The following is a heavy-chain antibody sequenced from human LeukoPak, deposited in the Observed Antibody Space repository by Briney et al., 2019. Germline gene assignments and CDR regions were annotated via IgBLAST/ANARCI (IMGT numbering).Heavy chain of an antibody. Sequence: PGGSLRLSCAASGFTFSTFAMSWVRQAPGKGLEWVSAISGSGGGTYYADSVKGRLTISRDNAKNSLYLQMNSLRADETAVYYCARLRPYSSSWYAYYGMDVWGQGTTVTVSS. CDR2: ISGSGGGT. CDR1: GFTFSTFA. CDR3: ARLRPYSSSWYAYYGMDV. D-gene: IGHD6-13*01. V-gene: IGHV3-23*01. J-gene: IGHJ6*02.